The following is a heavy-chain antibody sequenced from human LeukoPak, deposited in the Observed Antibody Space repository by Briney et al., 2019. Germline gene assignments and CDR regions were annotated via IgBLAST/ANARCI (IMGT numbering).Heavy chain of an antibody. CDR3: ARVVSGGYYYEGAFDI. D-gene: IGHD3-22*01. J-gene: IGHJ3*02. Sequence: KTSETLSLTCTVSGGSISSYYWSWIRQPPGKGLEWIGYIYYSGSTNYNPSLKSRVTISVDTSKNQFSLKLSSVTAADTAVYYCARVVSGGYYYEGAFDIWGQGTMVTVSS. CDR1: GGSISSYY. CDR2: IYYSGST. V-gene: IGHV4-59*01.